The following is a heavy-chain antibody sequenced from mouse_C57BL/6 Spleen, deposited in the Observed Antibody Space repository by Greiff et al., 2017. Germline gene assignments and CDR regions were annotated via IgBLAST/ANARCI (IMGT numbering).Heavy chain of an antibody. CDR3: ARERDGFYAMDY. D-gene: IGHD3-3*01. Sequence: VKLQQSGPGLVQPSQSLSITCTVSGFSFTSYGVHWVRQSPGKGLEWVGVIWSGGSTDYNAAFISRLSISKNNSKSQVFSKMNSLQANDTAIYYCARERDGFYAMDYWGQGTSVTVSS. J-gene: IGHJ4*01. CDR1: GFSFTSYG. V-gene: IGHV2-2*02. CDR2: IWSGGST.